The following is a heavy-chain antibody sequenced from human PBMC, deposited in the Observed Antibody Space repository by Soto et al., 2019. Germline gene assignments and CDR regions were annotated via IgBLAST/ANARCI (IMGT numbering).Heavy chain of an antibody. CDR3: ANYRFRGSNPAGAFDL. V-gene: IGHV1-69*01. CDR1: GGTFSSYA. CDR2: IIPIFGTA. Sequence: QVQLVQSGAEVKKPGSSVKVSCKASGGTFSSYAISWVRQAPGQGLEWMGGIIPIFGTANYAQKFQGRVTITADESTSTAYMELSSLRSEDTAVYYCANYRFRGSNPAGAFDLWGQGTMVTVSS. J-gene: IGHJ3*01. D-gene: IGHD1-26*01.